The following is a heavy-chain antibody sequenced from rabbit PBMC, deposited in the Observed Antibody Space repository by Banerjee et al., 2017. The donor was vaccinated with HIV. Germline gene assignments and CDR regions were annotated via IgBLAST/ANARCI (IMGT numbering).Heavy chain of an antibody. CDR2: IYVGSSGST. D-gene: IGHD6-1*01. J-gene: IGHJ4*01. CDR1: GFSFSSGYY. V-gene: IGHV1S40*01. Sequence: QSLEESGGDLVKPGASLTLTCTASGFSFSSGYYMCWVRQAPGKGLEWIACIYVGSSGSTYYASWAKGRFTMSKTSSTTVTLQMTSLTAADTATYFCARDAGSYAYIDGYFNLWGPGTLVTVS. CDR3: ARDAGSYAYIDGYFNL.